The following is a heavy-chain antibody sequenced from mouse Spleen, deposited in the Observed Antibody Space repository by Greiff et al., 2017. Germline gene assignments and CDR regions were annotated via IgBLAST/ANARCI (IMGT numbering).Heavy chain of an antibody. Sequence: VQLQQSGPELVKPGASVKIFCKASGYSFTGYFMNWVKQSHGKSLEWIGRINPYNGDTFYNQKFKGKATLTVDESSSTAHMELLSLTSEDSAVYYCGKNYRYDEFAMDFWGQGTSVTVSS. D-gene: IGHD2-14*01. CDR3: GKNYRYDEFAMDF. CDR1: GYSFTGYF. V-gene: IGHV1-37*01. J-gene: IGHJ4*01. CDR2: INPYNGDT.